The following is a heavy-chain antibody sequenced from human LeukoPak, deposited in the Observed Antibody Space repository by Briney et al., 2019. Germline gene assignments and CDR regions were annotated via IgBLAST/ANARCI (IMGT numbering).Heavy chain of an antibody. Sequence: ASVKVSCKASGYSFTGYYMHWVRQAPGQGLEWMGWINPNSGGTNYAQKFQGRVTMTRDTSISTGYMELNRLRSDDSAVYYCARGGGYSSSYYDAFGADYWGQGTLVTVSS. CDR3: ARGGGYSSSYYDAFGADY. D-gene: IGHD6-13*01. CDR2: INPNSGGT. CDR1: GYSFTGYY. J-gene: IGHJ4*02. V-gene: IGHV1-2*02.